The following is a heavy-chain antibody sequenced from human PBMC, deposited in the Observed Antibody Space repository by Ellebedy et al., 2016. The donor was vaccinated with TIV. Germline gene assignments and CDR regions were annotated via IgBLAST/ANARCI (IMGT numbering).Heavy chain of an antibody. CDR1: GFSLSTSGVG. CDR3: ARVPNDLGSHYAFDI. J-gene: IGHJ3*02. Sequence: SGPTLVXPTQTLTLTCTFSGFSLSTSGVGVGWIRQPPGKGLEWIGEINHSGTTNYNPSLKSRVTISVDTSKNQFSLKLSSVTAADTAVYYCARVPNDLGSHYAFDIWGQGTVVTVSS. CDR2: INHSGTT. V-gene: IGHV4-39*07.